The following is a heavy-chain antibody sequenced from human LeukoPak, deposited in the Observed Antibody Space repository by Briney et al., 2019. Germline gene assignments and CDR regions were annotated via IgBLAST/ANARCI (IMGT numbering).Heavy chain of an antibody. V-gene: IGHV3-74*03. CDR2: INSDGSSR. CDR1: GFTFSSYE. CDR3: ARSQLTTGFDP. Sequence: GGSLRLSCAASGFTFSSYEMHWVRQAPGKGLVWVSRINSDGSSRTYADYLKGRFTISRDNAKNTLYLQMNSLRAEDTAVDSCARSQLTTGFDPWGQGTLVTVSS. D-gene: IGHD4-11*01. J-gene: IGHJ5*02.